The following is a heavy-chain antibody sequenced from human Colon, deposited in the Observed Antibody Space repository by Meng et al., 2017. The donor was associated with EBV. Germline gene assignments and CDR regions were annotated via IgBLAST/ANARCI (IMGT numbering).Heavy chain of an antibody. Sequence: VTLVGFGGGLGRPGGSLRLSCAASGFTFSSSALSWVRQAPGRGLEWVSTISGSGLSTYYADSVKGRFTISRDNSKNTLYLQMNSLRAEDTALYYCATALYWGQGTLVTVS. D-gene: IGHD2-15*01. CDR3: ATALY. CDR1: GFTFSSSA. J-gene: IGHJ4*02. CDR2: ISGSGLST. V-gene: IGHV3-23*04.